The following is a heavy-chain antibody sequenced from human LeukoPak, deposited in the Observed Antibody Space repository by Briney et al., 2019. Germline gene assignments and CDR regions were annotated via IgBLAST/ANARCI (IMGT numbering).Heavy chain of an antibody. Sequence: GGSLRLSCVASGFTFSGKWMSWVRQAPGKGPEWVASIKKDGSQKYYVDSVKGRFTISRDNAQNSLYLQMNSLRVEDTAIYSCARVGWELLNLHFDPWGQGTLVTVSS. D-gene: IGHD1-26*01. V-gene: IGHV3-7*03. J-gene: IGHJ5*02. CDR3: ARVGWELLNLHFDP. CDR1: GFTFSGKW. CDR2: IKKDGSQK.